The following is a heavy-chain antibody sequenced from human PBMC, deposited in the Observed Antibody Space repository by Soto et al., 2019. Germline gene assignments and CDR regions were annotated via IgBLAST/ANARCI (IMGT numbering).Heavy chain of an antibody. Sequence: EVQLVESGGGLVQPGGSLRLSCAASAFTFSSYWMNWVRQAPGKGPVWVSRINSDGSITGYADSVKGRFTISRDNAKNTLYLQMNSLSAEDTAVYYCARRDQIAYYYGMDVWAQGTTVTVSS. J-gene: IGHJ6*02. CDR2: INSDGSIT. CDR3: ARRDQIAYYYGMDV. V-gene: IGHV3-74*01. CDR1: AFTFSSYW. D-gene: IGHD2-21*01.